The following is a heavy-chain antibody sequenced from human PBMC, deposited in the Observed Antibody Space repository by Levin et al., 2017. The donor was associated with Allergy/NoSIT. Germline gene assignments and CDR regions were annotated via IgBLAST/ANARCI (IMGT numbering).Heavy chain of an antibody. D-gene: IGHD1-26*01. Sequence: TGGSLRLSCTVSGGSISSYYWSWIRQPPGKGLEWIGCMYYSGNTKYNPSLKSRVTISLDTSKNQFSLKLSSVTAADTAVYYCARERVILGDTNYSYGMDVWGQGTTVTVSS. J-gene: IGHJ6*02. V-gene: IGHV4-59*01. CDR3: ARERVILGDTNYSYGMDV. CDR1: GGSISSYY. CDR2: MYYSGNT.